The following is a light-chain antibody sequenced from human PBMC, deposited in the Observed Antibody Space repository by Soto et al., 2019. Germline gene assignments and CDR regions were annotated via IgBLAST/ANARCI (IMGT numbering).Light chain of an antibody. CDR1: QSVSSSY. CDR2: AAS. Sequence: EIVLTQSPATLSLSPGERATLSCRASQSVSSSYLAWYQQKPGQAPRLLMSAASSRATGIPDRFSGSGSGTDFTLTISRLEAEDFAVYYCHQSSSSPITFGQGTRLEIK. V-gene: IGKV3-20*01. CDR3: HQSSSSPIT. J-gene: IGKJ5*01.